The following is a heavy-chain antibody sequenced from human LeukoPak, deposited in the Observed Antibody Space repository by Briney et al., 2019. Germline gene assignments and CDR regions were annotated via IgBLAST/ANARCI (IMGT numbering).Heavy chain of an antibody. CDR1: GYTLTELS. D-gene: IGHD6-13*01. CDR3: ARGEEAAAVLLWFDP. V-gene: IGHV1-24*01. J-gene: IGHJ5*02. Sequence: ASVKVSCKVSGYTLTELSMHWVRQAPGKGLEWMGGFDPEDGETIYAQKFQGRVTMTRDTSISTAYMEPSRLRSDDTAVYYCARGEEAAAVLLWFDPWGQGTLVTVSS. CDR2: FDPEDGET.